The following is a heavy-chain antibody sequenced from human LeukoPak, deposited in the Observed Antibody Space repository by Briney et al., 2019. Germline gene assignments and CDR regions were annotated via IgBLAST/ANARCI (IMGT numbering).Heavy chain of an antibody. CDR1: GYTFTGYY. V-gene: IGHV1-2*02. CDR3: ARDPYGGFDY. D-gene: IGHD4-23*01. J-gene: IGHJ4*02. CDR2: INPNSGAT. Sequence: GASVKVSCKASGYTFTGYYMHWVRQAPGQGLEWMGRINPNSGATKYAQKFQGRVTMTSDSSISTAYMELSSLRSDDTAVYYCARDPYGGFDYWGQGTLVTVSS.